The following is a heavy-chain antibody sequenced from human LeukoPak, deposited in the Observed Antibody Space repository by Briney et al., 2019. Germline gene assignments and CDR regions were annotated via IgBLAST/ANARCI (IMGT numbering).Heavy chain of an antibody. CDR1: GYTFTSYY. CDR2: INPSGGST. D-gene: IGHD6-19*01. V-gene: IGHV1-46*01. CDR3: ARDRKPSVAGRPGGWFDP. J-gene: IGHJ5*02. Sequence: ASVKVSCKASGYTFTSYYMHWVRQAPGQGLEWMGIINPSGGSTSYAQKFQGRVTMTRDTSISTAYMELSRLRSDDTAVYYCARDRKPSVAGRPGGWFDPWGQGTLVTVSS.